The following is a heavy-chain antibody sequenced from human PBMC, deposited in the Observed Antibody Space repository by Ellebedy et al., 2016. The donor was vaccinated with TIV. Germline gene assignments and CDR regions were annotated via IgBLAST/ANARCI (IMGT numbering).Heavy chain of an antibody. CDR1: GFTFDDYG. D-gene: IGHD1-26*01. Sequence: GESLKISCAASGFTFDDYGMSWVRQAPGKGLEWVSGINWNGGSTGYADSVKGRFTISRDNAKNSLYLQMNSLRAEDTALYYCARVYSANHYYHYAMDVWGQGTTVIVSS. CDR2: INWNGGST. J-gene: IGHJ6*02. V-gene: IGHV3-20*04. CDR3: ARVYSANHYYHYAMDV.